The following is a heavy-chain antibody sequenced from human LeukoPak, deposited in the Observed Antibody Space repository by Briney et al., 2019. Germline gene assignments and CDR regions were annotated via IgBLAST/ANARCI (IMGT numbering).Heavy chain of an antibody. CDR3: ARDYYDSSGYYYLTISWFDP. Sequence: ATVKVSCKASGYTFTGYYMHWVRQASGQGLEWRGWINPNSGGTNYAQKFQGRVTMTRDTSISTAYMELSRLRSDDTAVYYCARDYYDSSGYYYLTISWFDPWGQGTLVTVSS. V-gene: IGHV1-2*02. D-gene: IGHD3-22*01. J-gene: IGHJ5*02. CDR2: INPNSGGT. CDR1: GYTFTGYY.